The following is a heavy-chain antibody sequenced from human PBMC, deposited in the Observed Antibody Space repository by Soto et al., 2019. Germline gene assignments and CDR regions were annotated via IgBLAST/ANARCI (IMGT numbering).Heavy chain of an antibody. CDR3: ARGWRYYDSSGYFSYFDY. D-gene: IGHD3-22*01. CDR2: LYHSGST. V-gene: IGHV4-38-2*01. CDR1: GYPISSGYY. Sequence: SETLSLTCAVSGYPISSGYYWGWIRQSPGKGLEWIGSLYHSGSTYYNPSLKSRVTISVDSSKNQFSLRLSSVTAADTAVYYCARGWRYYDSSGYFSYFDYWGQGTLVTVSS. J-gene: IGHJ4*02.